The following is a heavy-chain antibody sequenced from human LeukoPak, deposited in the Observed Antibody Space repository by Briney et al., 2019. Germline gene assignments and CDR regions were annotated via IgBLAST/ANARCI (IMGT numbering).Heavy chain of an antibody. CDR3: AREYYYDSSGYYHY. V-gene: IGHV1-69*05. CDR2: IIPIFGTA. D-gene: IGHD3-22*01. CDR1: GGSFSSHA. Sequence: ASVKVSCKASGGSFSSHAASWVRQAPGQGLEWMGRIIPIFGTANYAQKFQGRVTITTDEATSTAYMELRSLRSDDTAVYYCAREYYYDSSGYYHYWGQGTLVTVSS. J-gene: IGHJ4*02.